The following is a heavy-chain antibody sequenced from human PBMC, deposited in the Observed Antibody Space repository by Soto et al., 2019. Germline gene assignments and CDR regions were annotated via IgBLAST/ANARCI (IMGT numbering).Heavy chain of an antibody. Sequence: EVQLVESGGGLVQPGGSLRLSCAASGFTFSRYWMHWVRQGPGKGLVWVSRINSDAASTRYADSVKGRFTISRDNAKNTLYLQINSLRAEDTAVSYCARDRGVPAAENFGMDVWGHGTTVTVSS. V-gene: IGHV3-74*01. CDR1: GFTFSRYW. CDR2: INSDAAST. D-gene: IGHD2-2*01. CDR3: ARDRGVPAAENFGMDV. J-gene: IGHJ6*02.